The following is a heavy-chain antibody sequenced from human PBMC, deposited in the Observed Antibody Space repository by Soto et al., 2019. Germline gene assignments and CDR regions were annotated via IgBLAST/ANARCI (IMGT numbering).Heavy chain of an antibody. J-gene: IGHJ3*02. V-gene: IGHV1-8*01. Sequence: GASVKVSCKASGYTFTSYDINWVRQATGQGLEWMGWMNPNSGNTGYAQKFQGWVTMTRDTSISTAYMELSRLRSDDTAVYYCARRRVAAHDAFDIWGQGTMVTVSS. D-gene: IGHD2-15*01. CDR3: ARRRVAAHDAFDI. CDR2: MNPNSGNT. CDR1: GYTFTSYD.